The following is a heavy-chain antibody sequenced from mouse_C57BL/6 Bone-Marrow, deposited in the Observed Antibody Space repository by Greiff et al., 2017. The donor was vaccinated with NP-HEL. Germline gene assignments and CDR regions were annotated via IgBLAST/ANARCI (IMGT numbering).Heavy chain of an antibody. CDR2: ISDGGSYT. CDR1: GFTFSSYA. CDR3: ARPTVVALYAMDY. D-gene: IGHD1-1*01. V-gene: IGHV5-4*01. J-gene: IGHJ4*01. Sequence: EVHLVESGGGLVKPGGSLKLSCAASGFTFSSYAMSWVRQTPEKRLEWVATISDGGSYTYYPDNVKGRFTISRDNAKNNLYLQMSHLKSEDTAMYYCARPTVVALYAMDYWGQGTSVTVSS.